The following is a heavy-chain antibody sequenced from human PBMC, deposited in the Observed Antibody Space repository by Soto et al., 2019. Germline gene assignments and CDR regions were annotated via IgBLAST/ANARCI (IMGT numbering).Heavy chain of an antibody. CDR2: IDPSDSYT. Sequence: PGESLKISCKGSGYSFTSYWISWVRQMPGKGLEWMGRIDPSDSYTNYSPSFQGHVTIAADKSIRPAYLPWSSLKASDTAMYYCARHIQWLVSPYFDYWGQGTLVTVSS. D-gene: IGHD6-19*01. CDR1: GYSFTSYW. J-gene: IGHJ4*02. V-gene: IGHV5-10-1*01. CDR3: ARHIQWLVSPYFDY.